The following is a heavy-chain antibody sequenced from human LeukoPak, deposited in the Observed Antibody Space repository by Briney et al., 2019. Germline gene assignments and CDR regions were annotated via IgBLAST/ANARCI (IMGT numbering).Heavy chain of an antibody. V-gene: IGHV4-30-4*01. CDR1: GGSISRGEYY. Sequence: SQTLFLTCTVPGGSISRGEYYWSWVRQPPGKGLEWIGYIYYSGSTNYNPSLKSRVTISVDTSKNQFSLKLSSVTAADTAVYYCARHLIRGSWYDPFFDYWGQGTLVTVSS. J-gene: IGHJ4*02. CDR3: ARHLIRGSWYDPFFDY. CDR2: IYYSGST. D-gene: IGHD6-13*01.